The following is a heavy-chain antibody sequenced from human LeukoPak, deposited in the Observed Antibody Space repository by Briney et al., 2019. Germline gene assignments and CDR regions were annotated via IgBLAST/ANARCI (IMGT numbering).Heavy chain of an antibody. Sequence: PGESLKISFKGSGYSFTSYWIGWVRQMPGKGLEWMGIIYPGDSDTRYSPSFQGQVTISADKSISTAYLQWSSLKASDTAMYYCARQERYCSGGSCAGDYYYYGMDVWGQGTTVTVSS. CDR2: IYPGDSDT. J-gene: IGHJ6*02. CDR3: ARQERYCSGGSCAGDYYYYGMDV. D-gene: IGHD2-15*01. V-gene: IGHV5-51*01. CDR1: GYSFTSYW.